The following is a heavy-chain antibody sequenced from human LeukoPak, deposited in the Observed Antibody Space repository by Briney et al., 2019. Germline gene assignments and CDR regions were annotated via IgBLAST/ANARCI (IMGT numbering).Heavy chain of an antibody. V-gene: IGHV3-30*03. D-gene: IGHD2-15*01. CDR1: GFTFSSYG. CDR2: ISYDGSNK. J-gene: IGHJ4*02. Sequence: GGSLRLSCAASGFTFSSYGMHWVRQAPGKGLEWVAVISYDGSNKYYADSVKGRLTFSRDNAKNSLYLQMNSLRAEDTAVYYCARVGRDSQHLDYWGPGTLVTVSS. CDR3: ARVGRDSQHLDY.